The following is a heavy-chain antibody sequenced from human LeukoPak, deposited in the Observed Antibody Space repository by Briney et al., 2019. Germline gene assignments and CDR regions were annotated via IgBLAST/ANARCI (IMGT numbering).Heavy chain of an antibody. V-gene: IGHV4-4*07. CDR3: ARLLGGRTIYFDY. J-gene: IGHJ4*02. D-gene: IGHD2-15*01. CDR1: GGSISSYY. Sequence: SETLSLTCSVSGGSISSYYWSWIRQPAGKGLEWIGRIYASGSTNYNPSLKSRFTMSVDKSKNQFSLKLSSVTAADTAVYYCARLLGGRTIYFDYWGQGTLVTVSS. CDR2: IYASGST.